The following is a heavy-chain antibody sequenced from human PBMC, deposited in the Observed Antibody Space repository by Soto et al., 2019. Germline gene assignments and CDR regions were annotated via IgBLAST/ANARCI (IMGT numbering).Heavy chain of an antibody. CDR2: IYYSGST. D-gene: IGHD1-7*01. CDR1: GGSISSGGYY. V-gene: IGHV4-31*03. Sequence: SETLSLTCTVSGGSISSGGYYWSWIRQHPGKGLEWIGYIYYSGSTYYNPSLKSRVTISVDTSKNQFSLKLSSVTAADTAVYYCARTQEAGTTFFINWFDPWGQGTLVTVS. J-gene: IGHJ5*02. CDR3: ARTQEAGTTFFINWFDP.